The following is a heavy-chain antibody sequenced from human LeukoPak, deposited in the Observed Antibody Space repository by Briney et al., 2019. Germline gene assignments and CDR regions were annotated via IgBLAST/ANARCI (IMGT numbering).Heavy chain of an antibody. V-gene: IGHV3-48*01. CDR2: ISNDITTT. Sequence: GGPLRLSCVVSGFPFTNNPMNWVRQAPGKGLDRVSYISNDITTTYYAESVKGRFTISRDNARNSLYLQMNSLRVEDTAVYYCARDGGKSYEIDYWGQGTLVTVSS. CDR3: ARDGGKSYEIDY. J-gene: IGHJ4*02. D-gene: IGHD5-18*01. CDR1: GFPFTNNP.